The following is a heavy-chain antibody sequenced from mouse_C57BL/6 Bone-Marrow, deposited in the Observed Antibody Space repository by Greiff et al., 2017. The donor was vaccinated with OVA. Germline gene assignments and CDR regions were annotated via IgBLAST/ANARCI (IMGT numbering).Heavy chain of an antibody. Sequence: VQLKESGGDLVKPGGSLKLSCAASGFTFSSYGMSWVRPTPDKRLEWVATISSGGSYTYYPDSVKGRFTISRDNAKNTLYLQMSSLKSEDTAMYYCARPLTTGFAYWGQGTLVTVSA. CDR1: GFTFSSYG. V-gene: IGHV5-6*01. D-gene: IGHD1-1*01. CDR3: ARPLTTGFAY. J-gene: IGHJ3*01. CDR2: ISSGGSYT.